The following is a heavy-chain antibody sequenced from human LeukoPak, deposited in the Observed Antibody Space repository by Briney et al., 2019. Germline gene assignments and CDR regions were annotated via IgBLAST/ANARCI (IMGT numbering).Heavy chain of an antibody. D-gene: IGHD4-11*01. V-gene: IGHV4-59*08. CDR2: IYYSGST. Sequence: SETLSLTCTVSGGSISSYYWSWIRQPPGKGLEWIGYIYYSGSTNHNPSLKSRVTISVDTSKNQFSLKLSSVTAADTAVYYCATITPPTDYYGMDVWGQGTTVTVSS. CDR1: GGSISSYY. J-gene: IGHJ6*02. CDR3: ATITPPTDYYGMDV.